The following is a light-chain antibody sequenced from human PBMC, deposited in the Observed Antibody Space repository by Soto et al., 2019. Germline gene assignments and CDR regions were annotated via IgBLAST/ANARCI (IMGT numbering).Light chain of an antibody. CDR3: QHYNSYSEA. J-gene: IGKJ1*01. CDR2: KAS. Sequence: DIQMTQSPSTLSGSVGDRVTITFRASQTISSWLAWYQQTPGKAPKLLIYKASTLKSGVPSRFSGSGSGTEFTLTISSLQPDDFATYYCQHYNSYSEAFGQGTKVDI. V-gene: IGKV1-5*03. CDR1: QTISSW.